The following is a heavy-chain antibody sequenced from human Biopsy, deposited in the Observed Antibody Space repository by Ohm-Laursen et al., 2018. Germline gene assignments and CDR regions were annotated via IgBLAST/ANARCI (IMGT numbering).Heavy chain of an antibody. D-gene: IGHD1-26*01. CDR1: GGSISSYY. J-gene: IGHJ2*01. CDR3: ARHAPSYSGSYWRYFDL. Sequence: SDTLSLTWAVSGGSISSYYWSWIRQPPGKGLEWIGYIYYTGRTNYNPSLKSRVTISVDTPMNHLSLRLTSVTAADTAVYYCARHAPSYSGSYWRYFDLWGRGTLVTVSS. CDR2: IYYTGRT. V-gene: IGHV4-59*08.